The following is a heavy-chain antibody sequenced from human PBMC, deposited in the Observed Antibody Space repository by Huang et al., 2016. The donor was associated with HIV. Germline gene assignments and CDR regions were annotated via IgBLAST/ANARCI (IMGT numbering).Heavy chain of an antibody. CDR2: IRFDAMHT. V-gene: IGHV3-30*02. J-gene: IGHJ4*02. D-gene: IGHD1-26*01. Sequence: QVVLVESGGGVVRPGGSLRLSCELSGSTFSRYSMNWVRQAPGKGLEWLVFIRFDAMHTYYTDSVKGRFTISRDNSRSTVSLQMDVLTDEDTAIYYCSTGSGSYLDFWGQGTLVTVSS. CDR3: STGSGSYLDF. CDR1: GSTFSRYS.